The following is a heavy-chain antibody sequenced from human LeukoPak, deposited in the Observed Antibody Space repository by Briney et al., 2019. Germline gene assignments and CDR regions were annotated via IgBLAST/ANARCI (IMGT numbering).Heavy chain of an antibody. CDR1: GGSFGGYY. CDR3: ARGGESIAAAYFDY. V-gene: IGHV4-34*01. D-gene: IGHD6-13*01. CDR2: INHSGST. J-gene: IGHJ4*02. Sequence: PSETLSLTCAVYGGSFGGYYWSWIRQPPGKGLEWIGEINHSGSTNYNPSLKSRVTISVDTSKNQFSLKLSSVTAADTAVYYCARGGESIAAAYFDYWGQGTLVTVSS.